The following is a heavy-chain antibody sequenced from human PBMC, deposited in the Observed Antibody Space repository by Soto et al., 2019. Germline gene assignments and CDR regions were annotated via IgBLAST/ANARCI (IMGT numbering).Heavy chain of an antibody. CDR1: GDSVTTGSYY. CDR3: ARRDYAIDS. V-gene: IGHV4-61*03. J-gene: IGHJ4*02. D-gene: IGHD4-17*01. CDR2: IYYSGST. Sequence: QLQESGPGLVKPSETLSLTCKVSGDSVTTGSYYWTWIRQPPGKGLEWIGYIYYSGSTNYNPSLESRATIFAAKSGSHFSLNLTSVTADDTAVYYCARRDYAIDSWGRGTLVTVSS.